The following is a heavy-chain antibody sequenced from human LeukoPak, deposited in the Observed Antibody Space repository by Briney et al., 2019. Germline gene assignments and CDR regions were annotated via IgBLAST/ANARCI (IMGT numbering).Heavy chain of an antibody. CDR3: TRPRWGSGSLYYY. CDR1: GFTFSDHY. V-gene: IGHV3-49*04. D-gene: IGHD3-10*01. J-gene: IGHJ4*02. CDR2: IRSKAYGGTT. Sequence: GGSLRLSCAASGFTFSDHYMDWVRQAPGKGLEWVGFIRSKAYGGTTENAASVKGRFTISRDDSKSIAYLQMNSLKTEDTAVYYCTRPRWGSGSLYYYWGQGTLVTVSS.